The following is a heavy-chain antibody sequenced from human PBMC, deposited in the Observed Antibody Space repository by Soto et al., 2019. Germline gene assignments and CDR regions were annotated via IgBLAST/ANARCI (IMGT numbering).Heavy chain of an antibody. J-gene: IGHJ3*02. CDR3: AREGWELLSFDI. Sequence: QVQLVESGGGVVQPGRSLRLSCAASGFTFSSYAMHWVRQAPGKGLEWVAVISYDGSNKYYADSVKGRFTISRDNSKNTLYLQMNSLRAEDTAVYYCAREGWELLSFDIWGQGTMVTASS. V-gene: IGHV3-30-3*01. CDR2: ISYDGSNK. D-gene: IGHD1-26*01. CDR1: GFTFSSYA.